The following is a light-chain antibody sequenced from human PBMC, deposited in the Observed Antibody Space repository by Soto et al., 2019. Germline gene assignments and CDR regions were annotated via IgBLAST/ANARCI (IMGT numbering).Light chain of an antibody. CDR1: SSDVGGYNY. CDR2: EVS. V-gene: IGLV2-14*01. Sequence: QSALTQPASVSGSPGQSITISCTGTSSDVGGYNYVSWYQQHPGKAPKLIIYEVSNRPSGVSNRLSGSKSGNTASLTISGLKDEDAADYYCNSYTSKSTGVFGTGTKLTVL. CDR3: NSYTSKSTGV. J-gene: IGLJ1*01.